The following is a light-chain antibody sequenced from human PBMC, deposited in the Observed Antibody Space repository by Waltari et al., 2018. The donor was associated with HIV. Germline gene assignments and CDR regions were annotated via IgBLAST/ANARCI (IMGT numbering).Light chain of an antibody. CDR3: QAWDSSTIVV. J-gene: IGLJ2*01. Sequence: SYELPQPPSVSVSPGQTASITCSGEKLGDKYACWYQQKPGQSPVLVIYQDSKRPSGIPERFSCSNSGNTATLTISWTQAMDEADYYCQAWDSSTIVVFGGGTKLTVL. V-gene: IGLV3-1*01. CDR1: KLGDKY. CDR2: QDS.